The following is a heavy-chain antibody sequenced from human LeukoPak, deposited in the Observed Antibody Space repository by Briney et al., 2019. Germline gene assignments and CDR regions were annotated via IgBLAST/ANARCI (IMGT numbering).Heavy chain of an antibody. CDR1: GGSFSGYY. CDR3: ARARRYCSSTSCYFNWFGP. CDR2: INHSGST. Sequence: SETLSLTCAVYGGSFSGYYWSWIRQPPGKGLEWIGEINHSGSTNCNPSLKSRVTISVDTSKNQFSLKLSSVTAADTAVYYCARARRYCSSTSCYFNWFGPWGQGTLVTVSS. D-gene: IGHD2-2*01. J-gene: IGHJ5*02. V-gene: IGHV4-34*01.